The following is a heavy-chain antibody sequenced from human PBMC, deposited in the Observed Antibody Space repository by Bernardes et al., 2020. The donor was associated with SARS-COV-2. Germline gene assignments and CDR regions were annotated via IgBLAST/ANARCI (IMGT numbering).Heavy chain of an antibody. CDR2: ISPNTGGS. D-gene: IGHD3-22*01. J-gene: IGHJ4*02. V-gene: IGHV1-2*02. Sequence: ASVKVSCKASGYTFTGYYLHWVRQAPGQGLEWMGWISPNTGGSSSAQKFQGRITMTSDTSISTAYMELSSLSSDDTAVYYCARIPGKMYYYDDSGVWGQGTLVTVSS. CDR3: ARIPGKMYYYDDSGV. CDR1: GYTFTGYY.